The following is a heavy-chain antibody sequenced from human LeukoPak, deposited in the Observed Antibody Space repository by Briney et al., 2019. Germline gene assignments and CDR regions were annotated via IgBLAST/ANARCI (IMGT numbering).Heavy chain of an antibody. D-gene: IGHD3-3*01. J-gene: IGHJ3*01. Sequence: PGGSLRLSCAASGFNFNRFAMHWVRQVPGRGLEWVAVISSDSSNKNYVESVRGRFTISRENSVNTLYLEVNTLTTDDAGVYYCAKVRRMEWMTPLSDDFDVWGQGTMVTVSS. CDR1: GFNFNRFA. V-gene: IGHV3-30*04. CDR3: AKVRRMEWMTPLSDDFDV. CDR2: ISSDSSNK.